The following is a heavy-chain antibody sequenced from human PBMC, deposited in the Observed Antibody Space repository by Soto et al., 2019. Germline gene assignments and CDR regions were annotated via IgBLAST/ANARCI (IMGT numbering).Heavy chain of an antibody. J-gene: IGHJ4*02. V-gene: IGHV1-69*13. D-gene: IGHD3-10*01. Sequence: EASVKVSCKASGGTFSSYAISWVRQAPGQGLEWMGGIIPIFGTANYAQKFQGRVTITADESTSTAYMELSSLRSEDTAVYYCARPGYYYGSGSYVPFDYWGQGTLVTVSS. CDR2: IIPIFGTA. CDR1: GGTFSSYA. CDR3: ARPGYYYGSGSYVPFDY.